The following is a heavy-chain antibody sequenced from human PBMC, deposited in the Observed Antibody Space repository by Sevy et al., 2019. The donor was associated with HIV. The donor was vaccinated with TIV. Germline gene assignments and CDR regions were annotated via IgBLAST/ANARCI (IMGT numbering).Heavy chain of an antibody. Sequence: GGSLRLSCAASGFTFNKYSMSWVRQPPGKGLEWVSTLSFGCGEINYADSVKGRFTISRDNSKSSVYLQMNNLRPEDTALYYCAREGCTKPHDYWGQGTLVTVSS. CDR2: LSFGCGEI. J-gene: IGHJ4*02. V-gene: IGHV3-23*01. CDR3: AREGCTKPHDY. CDR1: GFTFNKYS. D-gene: IGHD2-8*01.